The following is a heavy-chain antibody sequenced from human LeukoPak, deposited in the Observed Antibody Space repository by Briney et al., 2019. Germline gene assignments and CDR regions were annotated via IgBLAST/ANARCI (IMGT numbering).Heavy chain of an antibody. J-gene: IGHJ3*02. CDR1: GSNINYYW. V-gene: IGHV5-10-1*01. CDR3: ARQIIAVAGRSFAFDI. Sequence: GESLQICCDAGGSNINYYWSWIRRQMPGKVLECMGKIDPSDSYTYYSPSFQGHVTISADRTICTPYLQWMSAKASAASRYSCARQIIAVAGRSFAFDIWGQGTMVTVSS. CDR2: IDPSDSYT. D-gene: IGHD6-13*01.